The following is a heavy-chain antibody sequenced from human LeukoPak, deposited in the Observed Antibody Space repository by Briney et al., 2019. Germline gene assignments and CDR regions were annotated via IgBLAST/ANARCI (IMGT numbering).Heavy chain of an antibody. Sequence: SVKVSCKASGGTFSSYAISWVRQAPGQGLEWMGGIIPIFGTANYAQKFQGRVTITADESTSTAYMELSSLRSEDTAVYYCARDRNYYDSSGYYLFDYWGQGTLVTVSS. CDR3: ARDRNYYDSSGYYLFDY. CDR1: GGTFSSYA. CDR2: IIPIFGTA. V-gene: IGHV1-69*13. D-gene: IGHD3-22*01. J-gene: IGHJ4*02.